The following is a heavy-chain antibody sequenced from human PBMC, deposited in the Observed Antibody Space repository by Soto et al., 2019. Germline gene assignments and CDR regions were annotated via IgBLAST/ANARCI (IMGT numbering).Heavy chain of an antibody. J-gene: IGHJ5*02. CDR3: ARQMYYYGSGNWFDP. V-gene: IGHV5-10-1*01. D-gene: IGHD3-10*01. CDR1: GYSFTSYW. CDR2: IDPSDSYT. Sequence: HGESLKISCKGSGYSFTSYWISWVRQMPGKGLEWMGRIDPSDSYTNYSPSFQGHVTISADKSISTAYLQWSSLKASDTAMYYCARQMYYYGSGNWFDPWGQGTLVTVSS.